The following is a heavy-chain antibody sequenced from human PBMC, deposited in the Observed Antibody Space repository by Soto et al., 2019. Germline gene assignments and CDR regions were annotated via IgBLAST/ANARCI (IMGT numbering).Heavy chain of an antibody. J-gene: IGHJ4*02. CDR3: AKALGRDFSDFDS. D-gene: IGHD3-10*01. V-gene: IGHV3-23*01. CDR2: ISDSGGST. CDR1: GFTFSSNA. Sequence: EVQLLESGGGLVQPGGSLRLSCEASGFTFSSNAMTWVRQAPGKGLEWVSAISDSGGSTYYADSVAGRFTISRDNSGHTLYLQMNSLRAEDTAIYYCAKALGRDFSDFDSWGQGTQVTVSS.